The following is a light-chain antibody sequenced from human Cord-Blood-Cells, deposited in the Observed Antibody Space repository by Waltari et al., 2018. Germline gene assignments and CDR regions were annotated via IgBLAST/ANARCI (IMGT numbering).Light chain of an antibody. Sequence: QSALNQPASVSGSPGQSITIPCTGTSSDVGRYNLVSWYQQHPGKSPKLMIYEGSKRPSGVSNRFSGSKSGNTASLTISGLQAEDEADYYCCSYAGSSTWGFGGGTKLTVL. CDR2: EGS. V-gene: IGLV2-23*01. CDR3: CSYAGSSTWG. J-gene: IGLJ3*02. CDR1: SSDVGRYNL.